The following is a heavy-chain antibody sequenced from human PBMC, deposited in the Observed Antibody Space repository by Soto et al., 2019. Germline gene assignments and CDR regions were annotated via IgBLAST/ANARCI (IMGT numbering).Heavy chain of an antibody. CDR2: IYHSGST. D-gene: IGHD6-13*01. CDR3: ARDGSSSGWFDP. CDR1: GGSISSGGYS. V-gene: IGHV4-30-2*01. J-gene: IGHJ5*02. Sequence: SETLSLTCAVSGGSISSGGYSWSWIRQPPGKGLEWIGYIYHSGSTYYNPSLKSRVTISVDRSKNQFSLKLSSVTAADTAVYYCARDGSSSGWFDPWGQGTLVTVTS.